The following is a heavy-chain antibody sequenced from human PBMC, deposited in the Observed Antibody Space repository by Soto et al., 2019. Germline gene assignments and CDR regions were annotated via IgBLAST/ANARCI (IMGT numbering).Heavy chain of an antibody. CDR1: GGSVTSGDHA. J-gene: IGHJ4*02. CDR2: SRSA. CDR3: GRDNWGSIDY. V-gene: IGHV4-61*08. D-gene: IGHD7-27*01. Sequence: QMQLQESGPGLVKPSETLSLNCVVSGGSVTSGDHAWGWIRQPPGKGLEWIGYSRSANYNPSLRSRVTISVDTAKNQFSLKLSSVTAAETAVYYCGRDNWGSIDYWGPGTQVTVSS.